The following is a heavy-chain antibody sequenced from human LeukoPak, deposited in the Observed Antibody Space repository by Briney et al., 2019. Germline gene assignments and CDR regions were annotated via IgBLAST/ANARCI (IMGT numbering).Heavy chain of an antibody. CDR2: ITPDGTTT. CDR3: VRDKEGYNY. J-gene: IGHJ4*02. Sequence: PGRSLRLSCVATGFTFSSYWMHWVRQAPGKGLVWVSRITPDGTTTTYADSVKGRFTISRDNAKNTLYLQMNSLRAEDTAVYYCVRDKEGYNYWGQGTLVTVSS. V-gene: IGHV3-74*01. D-gene: IGHD5-24*01. CDR1: GFTFSSYW.